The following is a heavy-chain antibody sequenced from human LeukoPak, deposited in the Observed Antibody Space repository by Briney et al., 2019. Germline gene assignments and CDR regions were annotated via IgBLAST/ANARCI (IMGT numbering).Heavy chain of an antibody. D-gene: IGHD3-10*01. CDR3: ARAPELWFGELISYYYYYMDV. CDR2: IYYSGST. CDR1: GGSTSSSSYY. J-gene: IGHJ6*03. V-gene: IGHV4-39*01. Sequence: PSETLSLTCTVSGGSTSSSSYYWGWIRQPPGKGLEWIGSIYYSGSTYYNPSLKSRVTISVDTSKNQFSLKLSSVTAADTAVYYCARAPELWFGELISYYYYYMDVWGKGTTVTVSS.